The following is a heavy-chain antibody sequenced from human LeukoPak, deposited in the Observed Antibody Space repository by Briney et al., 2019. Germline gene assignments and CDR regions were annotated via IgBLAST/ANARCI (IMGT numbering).Heavy chain of an antibody. V-gene: IGHV6-1*01. CDR3: ARDNVGMDV. CDR1: GDTVSSNSDA. CDR2: TYYRSKWYN. J-gene: IGHJ6*02. Sequence: SQTLSLTCAISGDTVSSNSDAWNWIRQSPSRGLEWLGRTYYRSKWYNDYAVTVKSRITINPDTSKNQFSLQLISVNPEDTAVYYCARDNVGMDVWGQGTPVTVSS.